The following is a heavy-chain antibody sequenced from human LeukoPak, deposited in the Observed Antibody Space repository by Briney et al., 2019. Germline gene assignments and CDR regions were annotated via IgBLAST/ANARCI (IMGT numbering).Heavy chain of an antibody. CDR2: VTESGGIT. V-gene: IGHV3-23*01. Sequence: GGSLRLSCAASGFTFSNYSMNWVRQAPGKGLEWVSSVTESGGITSYADSVKGRFTISRDNSKNTLYLQMNSLRADDTATYYCAKGSSGNYYYWGQGTLVTVSS. J-gene: IGHJ4*02. D-gene: IGHD3-10*01. CDR3: AKGSSGNYYY. CDR1: GFTFSNYS.